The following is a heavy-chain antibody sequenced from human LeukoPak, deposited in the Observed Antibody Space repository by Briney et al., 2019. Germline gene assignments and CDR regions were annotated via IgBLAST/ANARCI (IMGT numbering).Heavy chain of an antibody. V-gene: IGHV4-39*01. CDR3: ARHDGNFFSTFEV. CDR1: GGSISSSDYH. Sequence: KPSETLSLTCTVSGGSISSSDYHWGWIRQPPGKGLEWIGTISHSGSTYYNPSLKSRVTISVDTSKTHFSLTLSSVTAADTAVYYCARHDGNFFSTFEVWGQGTMVTVSS. J-gene: IGHJ3*01. CDR2: ISHSGST. D-gene: IGHD1-1*01.